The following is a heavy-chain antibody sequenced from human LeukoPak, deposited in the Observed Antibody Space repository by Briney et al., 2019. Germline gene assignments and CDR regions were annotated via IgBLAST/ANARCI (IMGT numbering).Heavy chain of an antibody. J-gene: IGHJ3*02. CDR1: GYSFTSYW. D-gene: IGHD3-9*01. CDR2: IYPGHSDT. V-gene: IGHV5-51*01. Sequence: GESLKISCKGSGYSFTSYWIGWVRQIPGKGLEWMGIIYPGHSDTRYSPSFQGQVTISADKSISTAYLQWSSLKASDTAMYYCARRGLTYYDILTGASGPWPHAFDIWGQGTMVTVSS. CDR3: ARRGLTYYDILTGASGPWPHAFDI.